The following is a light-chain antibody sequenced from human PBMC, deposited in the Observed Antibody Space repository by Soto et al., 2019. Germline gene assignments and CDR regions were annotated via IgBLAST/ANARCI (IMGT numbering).Light chain of an antibody. V-gene: IGKV3-11*01. CDR2: DAS. J-gene: IGKJ5*01. Sequence: EIVLTQSPSTLSFSAGERSTLSFMASQSVSSYLAWYQQKPGQAPRLLIYDASNRATGIPARFSGSGSGTDFTLTISSLEPEDFAVYYCQQRSNWPPLFGQGTRLEIK. CDR1: QSVSSY. CDR3: QQRSNWPPL.